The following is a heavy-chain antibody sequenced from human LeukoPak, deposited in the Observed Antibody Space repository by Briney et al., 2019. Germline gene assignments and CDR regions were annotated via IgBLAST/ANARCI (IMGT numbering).Heavy chain of an antibody. V-gene: IGHV3-66*01. Sequence: PGGSLRLSCAASGFTVSSNYMSWVRQAPGKGLEWVSVIYSGGSTYYADSVKGRFTISRDNSKNTLYLQMNSLRAEDTAVYYCARITIFENWFDRWGQGTLVTVSS. CDR3: ARITIFENWFDR. CDR2: IYSGGST. CDR1: GFTVSSNY. D-gene: IGHD3-9*01. J-gene: IGHJ5*02.